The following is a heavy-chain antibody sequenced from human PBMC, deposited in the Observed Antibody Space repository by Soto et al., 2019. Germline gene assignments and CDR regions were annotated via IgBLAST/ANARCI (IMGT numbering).Heavy chain of an antibody. CDR3: ARESSYDSSGYYSAKYAFDI. Sequence: ASVKVSCKASGYTFTGYYMHWVRQAPGQGLEWMGWINPNSGGTNYAQKFQGWVTMTRDTSISTAYMELSRLRSDDTAVYYCARESSYDSSGYYSAKYAFDIWGRGTMVTVS. V-gene: IGHV1-2*04. D-gene: IGHD3-22*01. J-gene: IGHJ3*02. CDR1: GYTFTGYY. CDR2: INPNSGGT.